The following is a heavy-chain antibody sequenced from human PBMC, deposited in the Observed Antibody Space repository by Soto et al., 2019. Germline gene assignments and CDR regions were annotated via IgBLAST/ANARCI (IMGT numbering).Heavy chain of an antibody. D-gene: IGHD5-12*01. V-gene: IGHV3-30*18. Sequence: PGGSLRLSCAASGFTFSSYAMHWVRQAPGKGLEWVALISYDGSNKYYADSVKGRFTISRDNSKNTLYLQMNSLRAEDTAVYYCAKPYACKMATIGGYYFDYWGQGTLVTVSS. CDR2: ISYDGSNK. CDR1: GFTFSSYA. CDR3: AKPYACKMATIGGYYFDY. J-gene: IGHJ4*02.